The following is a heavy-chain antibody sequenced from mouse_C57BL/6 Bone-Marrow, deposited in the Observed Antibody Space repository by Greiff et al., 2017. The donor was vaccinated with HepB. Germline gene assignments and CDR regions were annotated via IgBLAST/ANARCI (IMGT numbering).Heavy chain of an antibody. CDR3: ARSEITTVY. V-gene: IGHV1-76*01. CDR2: IYPGSGNT. D-gene: IGHD1-1*01. Sequence: VQLQQSGAELVRPGASVKLSCKASGYTFTDYYINWVKQRPGQGLEWIARIYPGSGNTYYNEKFKGKATLTAEKSSSTAYMQLSSLTSEDSAVYFCARSEITTVYWGQGTLVTVSA. CDR1: GYTFTDYY. J-gene: IGHJ3*01.